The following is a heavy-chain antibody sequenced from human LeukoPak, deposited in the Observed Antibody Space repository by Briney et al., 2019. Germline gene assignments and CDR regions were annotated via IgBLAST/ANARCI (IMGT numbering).Heavy chain of an antibody. CDR3: AKGGNWG. D-gene: IGHD7-27*01. CDR1: GFTFSSYG. Sequence: PGGSLRLSCAASGFTFSSYGIHWVRQAPGKRLVWVSVIWPDGSIKYYADSVKGRFTISRDNSKNTLYLQMNSLRAEDTAVYYCAKGGNWGWGQGTLVTVSS. J-gene: IGHJ4*02. CDR2: IWPDGSIK. V-gene: IGHV3-33*06.